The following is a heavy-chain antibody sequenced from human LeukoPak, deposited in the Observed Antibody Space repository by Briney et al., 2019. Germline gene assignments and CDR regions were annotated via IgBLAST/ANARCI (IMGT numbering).Heavy chain of an antibody. CDR3: ARDRWFGELTDY. J-gene: IGHJ4*02. V-gene: IGHV3-74*01. CDR1: GFTFSSYW. Sequence: PGGSLRLSCPASGFTFSSYWIHWVRQAPGKGLVWVSRINSDGSSTSYADSVKGRFTISRDNAKNTLYLQMNSLRAEDTAVYYCARDRWFGELTDYWGQGTLVTVSS. D-gene: IGHD3-10*01. CDR2: INSDGSST.